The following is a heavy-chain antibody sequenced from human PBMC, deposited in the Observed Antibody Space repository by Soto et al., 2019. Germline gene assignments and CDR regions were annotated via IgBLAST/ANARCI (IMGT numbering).Heavy chain of an antibody. CDR3: ARDAIAEAGDFDY. CDR1: GYSFTEYA. Sequence: QVQLVQSGAEVKKPGASVKVSCKASGYSFTEYAMHWVRQAPGQRLEWMGWINAANGNTRYSQKFQARVTITRDTSASTSYMELTNLRSEDTAVFYCARDAIAEAGDFDYWGQGTLVTVSS. V-gene: IGHV1-3*01. J-gene: IGHJ4*02. CDR2: INAANGNT. D-gene: IGHD6-19*01.